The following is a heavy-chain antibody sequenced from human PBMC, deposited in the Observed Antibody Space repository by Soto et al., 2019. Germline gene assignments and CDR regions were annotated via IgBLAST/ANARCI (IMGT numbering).Heavy chain of an antibody. J-gene: IGHJ6*02. CDR1: GYTFTSYG. V-gene: IGHV1-18*01. Sequence: ASVKVSCKASGYTFTSYGISWVRQAPGQGLEWMGWISAYNGNTNYAQKLQGRVTMTTDTSTSTAYMELRSLRSDDTAVYYCARDERDIVVVVAATYYYYGMDVWGQGTTVTSP. CDR2: ISAYNGNT. D-gene: IGHD2-15*01. CDR3: ARDERDIVVVVAATYYYYGMDV.